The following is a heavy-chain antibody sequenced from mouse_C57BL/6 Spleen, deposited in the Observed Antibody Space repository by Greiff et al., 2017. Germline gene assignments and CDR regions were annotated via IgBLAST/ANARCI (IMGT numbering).Heavy chain of an antibody. Sequence: EVKLVVSGGGLVQPKGSLKLSCAASGFSFNTYAMNWVRPAPGTGLERVSRIRSKSNNYATYYADSMKDRFTISRDDSESMLNLQMNNMKTEDTAKYSCVRHGTTVVAAEAMDYWGQGTSVTVSS. CDR3: VRHGTTVVAAEAMDY. J-gene: IGHJ4*01. CDR1: GFSFNTYA. V-gene: IGHV10-1*01. CDR2: IRSKSNNYAT. D-gene: IGHD1-1*01.